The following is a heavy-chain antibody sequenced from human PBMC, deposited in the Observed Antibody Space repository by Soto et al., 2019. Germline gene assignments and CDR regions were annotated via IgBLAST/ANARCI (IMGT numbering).Heavy chain of an antibody. Sequence: SETLSLTCAVSGGSISSGGYSWSWIRQPPGKGLEWIGYIYHSGSTYYNPSLKSRVTISVDRSKNQFSLKLSSVTAADTAVYYCARVQQLVYSQRPNSYYFDYWGQGTLVTVSS. CDR3: ARVQQLVYSQRPNSYYFDY. D-gene: IGHD6-13*01. CDR2: IYHSGST. J-gene: IGHJ4*02. V-gene: IGHV4-30-2*01. CDR1: GGSISSGGYS.